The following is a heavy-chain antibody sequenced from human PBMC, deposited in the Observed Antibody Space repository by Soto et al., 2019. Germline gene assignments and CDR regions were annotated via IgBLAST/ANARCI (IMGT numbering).Heavy chain of an antibody. CDR2: INPSGGST. D-gene: IGHD6-13*01. J-gene: IGHJ5*02. Sequence: GASVKVSCKASGYTFTSYYMHWVRQAPGQGLEWMGIINPSGGSTSYAQKFQGRVTMTRDTSTSTVYMELSSLRSEDTAVYYCALSIAAAGRGTWFDPWGQGTLVTVSS. V-gene: IGHV1-46*01. CDR3: ALSIAAAGRGTWFDP. CDR1: GYTFTSYY.